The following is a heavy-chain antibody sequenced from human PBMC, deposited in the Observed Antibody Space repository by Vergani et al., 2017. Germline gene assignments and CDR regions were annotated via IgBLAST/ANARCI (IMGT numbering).Heavy chain of an antibody. V-gene: IGHV3-66*02. D-gene: IGHD4-17*01. Sequence: LVESGGGLVQPGGSLRLSCAASSFSVSSHYMTWVRQAPGKGLEWVSTINIGGRTSYADSVRGRLTLTRDDSKNTLHLQMNSLRPEDTAVYYCARGMTTETTDLVGFDIWGQGTMVSVSS. J-gene: IGHJ3*02. CDR3: ARGMTTETTDLVGFDI. CDR2: INIGGRT. CDR1: SFSVSSHY.